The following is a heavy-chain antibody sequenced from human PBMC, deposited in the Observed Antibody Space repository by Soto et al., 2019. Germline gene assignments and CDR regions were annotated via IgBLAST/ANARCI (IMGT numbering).Heavy chain of an antibody. V-gene: IGHV3-53*01. D-gene: IGHD3-10*01. J-gene: IGHJ4*02. CDR1: GFTVSNNY. Sequence: EVQLVESGGGLIQPGGSLRLSCAVSGFTVSNNYMSWVRQAPGKGLEGVSVIYSGGYTAYGDSVKGRFTISRDNSKNTIYLQMKGGGADGAAVAHRAPNPGGGGYWGQGTLVTVSS. CDR3: APNPGGGGY. CDR2: IYSGGYT.